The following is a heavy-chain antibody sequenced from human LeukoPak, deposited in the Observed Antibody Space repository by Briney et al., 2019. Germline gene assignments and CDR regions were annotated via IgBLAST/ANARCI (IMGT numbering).Heavy chain of an antibody. CDR3: ARTVGYSSGWYYFDY. CDR2: INPNSGGT. D-gene: IGHD6-19*01. J-gene: IGHJ4*02. Sequence: GASVKVSCKASGYTFTGYYMHWVRQAPGQGLEWMGWINPNSGGTNYAQKFQGRVTMTRDTSISTAYMELSRLRSGDTAVYYCARTVGYSSGWYYFDYWGQGTLVTVSS. V-gene: IGHV1-2*02. CDR1: GYTFTGYY.